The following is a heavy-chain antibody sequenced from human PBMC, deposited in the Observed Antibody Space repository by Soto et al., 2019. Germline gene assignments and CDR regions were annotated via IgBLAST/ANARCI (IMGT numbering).Heavy chain of an antibody. CDR2: VNSDGSST. D-gene: IGHD2-15*01. Sequence: GGSLRLSCAASGFTFSNSVMHWVRQAPGKGLVWVSRVNSDGSSTSYADSVKGRFSISRDNAKNTLYLQMNSLRAEDTAVYYCAREIFYWGQGTLVTVSS. CDR3: AREIFY. V-gene: IGHV3-74*01. J-gene: IGHJ4*02. CDR1: GFTFSNSV.